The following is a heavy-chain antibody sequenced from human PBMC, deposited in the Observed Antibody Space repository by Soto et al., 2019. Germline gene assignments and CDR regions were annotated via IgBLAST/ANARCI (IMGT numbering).Heavy chain of an antibody. D-gene: IGHD6-19*01. CDR3: AREGYSSGWGGVLDY. J-gene: IGHJ4*02. CDR1: GFTYSTSV. V-gene: IGHV3-30*04. Sequence: VQLMESGGGVVQPGTSLRLSCTASGFTYSTSVIHWVRQAPGKGREWVAVASTDGHKKDYATSVRGRFTISRDNSKNTLYLQVDSLRGDDTAVYYGAREGYSSGWGGVLDYWGRGIMVAVSS. CDR2: ASTDGHKK.